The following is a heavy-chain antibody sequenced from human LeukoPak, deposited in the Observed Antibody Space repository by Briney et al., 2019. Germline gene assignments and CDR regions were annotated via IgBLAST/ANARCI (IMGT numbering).Heavy chain of an antibody. CDR2: ISVNNGNT. Sequence: GASVKVSCKASGYAFSFYGINWVRQAPGQGLEWMGFISVNNGNTHYAEKFQGRVTMATDTSTSTAYLEVRSLRSDDTAVYYCRRITIFGVVIDFDYWGPGTLVTVSS. CDR1: GYAFSFYG. V-gene: IGHV1-18*01. CDR3: RRITIFGVVIDFDY. J-gene: IGHJ4*02. D-gene: IGHD3-3*01.